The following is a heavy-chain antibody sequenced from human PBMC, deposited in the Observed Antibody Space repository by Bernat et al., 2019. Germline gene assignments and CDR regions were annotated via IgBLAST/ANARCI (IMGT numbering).Heavy chain of an antibody. CDR3: GIAVGGTTRGVPHYFDY. CDR2: IYPGNSDT. Sequence: EVQLVQSGAEVKKPGESLKISCKGSGYSFTSYWIGWVRQMPGKGLEWMGIIYPGNSDTRYSPSIQGKVTITADKSISTAYLQWSSLKASDTDMYYCGIAVGGTTRGVPHYFDYWGQGTLVTVSS. V-gene: IGHV5-51*01. J-gene: IGHJ4*02. D-gene: IGHD6-19*01. CDR1: GYSFTSYW.